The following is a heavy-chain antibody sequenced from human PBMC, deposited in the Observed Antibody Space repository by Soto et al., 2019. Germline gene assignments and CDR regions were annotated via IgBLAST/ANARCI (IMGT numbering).Heavy chain of an antibody. D-gene: IGHD6-19*01. Sequence: SETLSLTCTVSGGSISSSSYYWGWIRQPPGKGLEWIGSIYYSGSTYYNPSLKSRVTISVDTSKNQFSLKLSSVTAADTAVYYCARHAVHSSGFTGYWGQGTLVTVSS. J-gene: IGHJ4*02. CDR1: GGSISSSSYY. CDR3: ARHAVHSSGFTGY. V-gene: IGHV4-39*01. CDR2: IYYSGST.